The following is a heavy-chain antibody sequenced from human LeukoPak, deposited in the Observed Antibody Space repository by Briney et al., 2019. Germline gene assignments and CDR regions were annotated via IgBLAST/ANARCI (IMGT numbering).Heavy chain of an antibody. Sequence: GASVKVSCKVSGYTLTELSMHWVRQAPGKGLEWMGGFDPEDGETIYAQKFQGRVTMTEDTPTDTAYMELSSLRSEDTAVYYCATLRFLEWLSTSNWFDPWGQGTLVTVSS. CDR2: FDPEDGET. J-gene: IGHJ5*02. CDR1: GYTLTELS. CDR3: ATLRFLEWLSTSNWFDP. D-gene: IGHD3-3*01. V-gene: IGHV1-24*01.